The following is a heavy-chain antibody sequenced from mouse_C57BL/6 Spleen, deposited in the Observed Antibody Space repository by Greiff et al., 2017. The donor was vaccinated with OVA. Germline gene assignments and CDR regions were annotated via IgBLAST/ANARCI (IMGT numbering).Heavy chain of an antibody. Sequence: EVKVVESGGGLVKPGGSLKLSCAASGFTFSSYAMSWVRQTPEKRLEWVATISDGGSYTYYPDNVKGRFTISRDNAKNNLYLQMSHLKSEDTAMYYCARDGRTRYFDVWGTGTTVTVSS. CDR3: ARDGRTRYFDV. V-gene: IGHV5-4*01. J-gene: IGHJ1*03. CDR2: ISDGGSYT. CDR1: GFTFSSYA. D-gene: IGHD4-1*01.